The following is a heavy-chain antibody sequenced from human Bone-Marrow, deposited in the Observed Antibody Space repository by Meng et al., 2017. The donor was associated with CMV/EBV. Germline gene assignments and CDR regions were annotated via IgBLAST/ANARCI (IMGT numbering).Heavy chain of an antibody. V-gene: IGHV3-11*01. CDR3: ARRESYQQGYGMDV. J-gene: IGHJ6*02. CDR2: ISGSGSTI. Sequence: GEFLKISCAASGFTFSDHYMSWIRQAPGKGLEWLSYISGSGSTIYYADSVKGRFTISRDNAKNSLSLQMNSLRAEDKAVYYCARRESYQQGYGMDVWGQGTTVTVSS. CDR1: GFTFSDHY. D-gene: IGHD2-2*01.